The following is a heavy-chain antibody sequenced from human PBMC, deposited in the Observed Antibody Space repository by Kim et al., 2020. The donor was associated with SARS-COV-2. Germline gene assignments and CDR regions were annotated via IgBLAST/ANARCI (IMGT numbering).Heavy chain of an antibody. V-gene: IGHV1-18*01. CDR2: ISAYNGNT. Sequence: ASVKVSCKASGYTFTSYGISWVRQAPGQGLEWMGWISAYNGNTNYAQKLQGRVTMTTDTSTSTAYMELRSLRSDDTAVYYCARDLRRDIAVAGTLCYFDYWGQGTLVTVSS. CDR1: GYTFTSYG. J-gene: IGHJ4*02. D-gene: IGHD6-19*01. CDR3: ARDLRRDIAVAGTLCYFDY.